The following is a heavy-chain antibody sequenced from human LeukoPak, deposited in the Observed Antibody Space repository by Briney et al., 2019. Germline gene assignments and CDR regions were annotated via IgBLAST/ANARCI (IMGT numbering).Heavy chain of an antibody. D-gene: IGHD3-22*01. J-gene: IGHJ5*02. CDR3: ARAGDYYDSSGYLKWFDP. Sequence: GASVKVSCKASGYTFTGYYMHWVRQAPGQGLEWMGWINPNSGGTNYAQKFQGWVTMTRDTSISTAYMELSRLRSDDTAVHYCARAGDYYDSSGYLKWFDPWGQGTLVTVSS. CDR1: GYTFTGYY. CDR2: INPNSGGT. V-gene: IGHV1-2*04.